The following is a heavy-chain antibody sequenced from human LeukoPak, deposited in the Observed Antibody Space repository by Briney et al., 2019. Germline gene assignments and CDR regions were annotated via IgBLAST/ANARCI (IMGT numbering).Heavy chain of an antibody. CDR3: AKGSLDTAMVILDY. J-gene: IGHJ4*02. CDR2: ISGSGGST. CDR1: GFTFSSYA. D-gene: IGHD5-18*01. V-gene: IGHV3-23*01. Sequence: PGGSLRLSCAASGFTFSSYAMSWVRQAPGEGLEWVSAISGSGGSTYYADSVKGRFTISRDNSKNTLYLQMNSLRAEDTAVYYCAKGSLDTAMVILDYWGQGTLVTVSS.